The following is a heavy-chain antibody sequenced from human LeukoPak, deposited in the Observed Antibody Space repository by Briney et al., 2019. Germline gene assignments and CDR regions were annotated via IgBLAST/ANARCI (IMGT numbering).Heavy chain of an antibody. CDR3: AKFAQYCSSTSCYKDYYYGMDV. D-gene: IGHD2-2*02. V-gene: IGHV3-23*01. J-gene: IGHJ6*02. CDR2: ISGSGGST. Sequence: PGGSLRLSCAASGFTFSSYAMSWVRQAPGMGLEWVSAISGSGGSTYYADSVKGRFTIPRDNSKNTLYLQMNSLRAEDTAVYYCAKFAQYCSSTSCYKDYYYGMDVWGQGTTVTVSS. CDR1: GFTFSSYA.